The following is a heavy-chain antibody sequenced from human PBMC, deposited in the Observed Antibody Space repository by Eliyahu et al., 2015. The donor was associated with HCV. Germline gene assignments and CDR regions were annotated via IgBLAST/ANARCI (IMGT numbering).Heavy chain of an antibody. CDR3: ARYGSTVVTLKAFDI. J-gene: IGHJ3*02. CDR2: IYYSGST. Sequence: QLQLQESGPGLVKPSETLSLTCTVSGGSISSSSYYWGWIRQPPGKGLEWIGSIYYSGSTYYNPSLKSRVTISVDTSKNQFSLKLSSVTAADTAVYYCARYGSTVVTLKAFDIWGQGTMVTVSS. D-gene: IGHD4-23*01. V-gene: IGHV4-39*01. CDR1: GGSISSSSYY.